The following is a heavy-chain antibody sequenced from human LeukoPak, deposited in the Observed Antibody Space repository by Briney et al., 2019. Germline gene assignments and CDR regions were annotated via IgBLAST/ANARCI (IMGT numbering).Heavy chain of an antibody. V-gene: IGHV1-69*04. Sequence: SVKVSCKASGGTFSSYAISWVRQAPGQGLEWMGRIIPILGIANYAQKFQGRVTITADESTSTAYMELSSLRSEDTAVYYCARWPGVGAISYFDYWGQGTLVTVSS. J-gene: IGHJ4*02. CDR2: IIPILGIA. D-gene: IGHD1-26*01. CDR3: ARWPGVGAISYFDY. CDR1: GGTFSSYA.